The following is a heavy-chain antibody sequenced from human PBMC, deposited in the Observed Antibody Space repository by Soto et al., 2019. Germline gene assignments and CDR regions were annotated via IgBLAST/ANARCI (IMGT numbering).Heavy chain of an antibody. CDR3: ARGQPVDYGDYFSGYYFDY. CDR2: IYYSGST. V-gene: IGHV4-31*03. J-gene: IGHJ4*02. Sequence: SETLSLTCTVSGGSISSGGYYWSWIRQHPGKGLEWIGYIYYSGSTYYNPSLKSRVTISVDTSKNQFSLKLSSVTAADTAVYYCARGQPVDYGDYFSGYYFDYWGQGTLVTVSS. D-gene: IGHD4-17*01. CDR1: GGSISSGGYY.